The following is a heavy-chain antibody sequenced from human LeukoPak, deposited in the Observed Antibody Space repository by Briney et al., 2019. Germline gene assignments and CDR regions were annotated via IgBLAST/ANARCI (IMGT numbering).Heavy chain of an antibody. V-gene: IGHV1-2*02. CDR2: INPYSCGT. D-gene: IGHD6-19*01. J-gene: IGHJ4*02. CDR3: ATLRRSGWYIGD. CDR1: GYTFSDYY. Sequence: ASVKVSCKASGYTFSDYYMHWVRQAPGQGLEWMGWINPYSCGTNYAEKFQGRVTMTRDTSITTAYMELSSLRSDDTAMYYCATLRRSGWYIGDWGQGTLVTVSS.